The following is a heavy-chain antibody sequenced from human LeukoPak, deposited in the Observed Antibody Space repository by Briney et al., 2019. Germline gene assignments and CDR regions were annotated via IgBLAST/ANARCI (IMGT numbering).Heavy chain of an antibody. Sequence: PSETLSLTCVVYGGSFSAYYWNWIRQAPGRGLEWISCIGESGSHINYADSVKGRFTISRDNAKNSLYLQMNSLRAEDTGVYYCARVTSFSVWGRGTLVTVSS. D-gene: IGHD2/OR15-2a*01. V-gene: IGHV3-11*06. CDR2: IGESGSHI. CDR1: GGSFSAYY. CDR3: ARVTSFSV. J-gene: IGHJ4*02.